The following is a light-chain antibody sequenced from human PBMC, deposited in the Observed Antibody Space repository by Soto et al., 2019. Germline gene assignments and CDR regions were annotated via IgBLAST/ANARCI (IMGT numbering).Light chain of an antibody. V-gene: IGKV1-8*01. CDR2: AAS. CDR1: QGISSS. Sequence: AIRMTQSPSSLAASTGDRVTITCRASQGISSSLAWYQQKPGKAPKFLIKAASILQSGVPSRFSGSGSGTDFTLTISCLQSEDFATYYCQQYFNYPVTFGQGTKLEIK. J-gene: IGKJ2*01. CDR3: QQYFNYPVT.